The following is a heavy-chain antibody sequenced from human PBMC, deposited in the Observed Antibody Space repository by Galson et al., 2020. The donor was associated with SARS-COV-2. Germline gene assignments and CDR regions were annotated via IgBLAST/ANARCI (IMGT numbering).Heavy chain of an antibody. V-gene: IGHV4-59*01. CDR1: GGSISSYY. CDR2: IYFTGST. J-gene: IGHJ5*02. CDR3: ARGSGWWWFDP. Sequence: SETLSLTCTVSGGSISSYYWTWIRPPPGKGLEWIGYIYFTGSTYYNPSLKSRVTISVDTSKNQFSLRLISLTAADAAVYYCARGSGWWWFDPWGRGTLVTVSS. D-gene: IGHD6-19*01.